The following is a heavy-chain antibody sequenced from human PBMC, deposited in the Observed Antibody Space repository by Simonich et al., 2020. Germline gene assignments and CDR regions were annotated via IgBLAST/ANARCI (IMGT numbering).Heavy chain of an antibody. V-gene: IGHV1-2*02. CDR3: ARSAGSTGDFDY. D-gene: IGHD7-27*01. J-gene: IGHJ4*02. CDR2: INPNSGGT. CDR1: GYTFTGYY. Sequence: QVQLVQSGAEVKKPGASVKVSCKASGYTFTGYYMHWVRQATGQGREWLGWINPNSGGTNYAQKLQGRVTMTRDTSISTAYMELSRLRSDDTAVYYCARSAGSTGDFDYWGQGTLVTVSS.